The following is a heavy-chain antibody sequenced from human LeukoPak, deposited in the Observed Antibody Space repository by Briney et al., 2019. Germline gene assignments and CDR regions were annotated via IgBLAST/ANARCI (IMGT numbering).Heavy chain of an antibody. CDR2: SSSSSRYI. D-gene: IGHD3-22*01. Sequence: PGGSLRLSCAASGCTFSSYSMNSVRQAPGKGLEGVSHSSSSSRYIYYADLVKGRFTISRDNAKTSLYLQMNSLRAEDTAVYYCARSPVNVYDSSGYVDYWGQGTRVTVAS. CDR3: ARSPVNVYDSSGYVDY. CDR1: GCTFSSYS. V-gene: IGHV3-21*01. J-gene: IGHJ4*02.